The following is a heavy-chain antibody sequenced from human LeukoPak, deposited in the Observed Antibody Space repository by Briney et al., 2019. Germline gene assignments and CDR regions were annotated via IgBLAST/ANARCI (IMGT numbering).Heavy chain of an antibody. CDR3: ARDPLVYM. Sequence: PGGSLRLSCVASGFNFDNFAMHWVRQPLGKGLEWVAVISYDGSNKYYADSVKGRFTISRDNSKNTLYLQMNSLRAGDTAVYYCARDPLVYMWGQGSLVTVSS. CDR2: ISYDGSNK. CDR1: GFNFDNFA. V-gene: IGHV3-30*04. D-gene: IGHD2-2*02. J-gene: IGHJ4*02.